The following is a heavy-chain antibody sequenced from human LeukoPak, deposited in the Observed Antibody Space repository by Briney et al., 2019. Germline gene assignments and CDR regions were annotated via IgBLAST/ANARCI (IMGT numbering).Heavy chain of an antibody. J-gene: IGHJ6*02. V-gene: IGHV1-69*13. D-gene: IGHD1-26*01. CDR1: GGTFSSYA. CDR3: ARGSGLGAMAYYYYGMDV. CDR2: IIPIFGTA. Sequence: SVKVSCKASGGTFSSYAISWVRQAPGQGLEWMGGIIPIFGTANYAQKFQGRVTITADESTSTAYIELSSLRSEDTAVYYCARGSGLGAMAYYYYGMDVWGQGTTVTVSS.